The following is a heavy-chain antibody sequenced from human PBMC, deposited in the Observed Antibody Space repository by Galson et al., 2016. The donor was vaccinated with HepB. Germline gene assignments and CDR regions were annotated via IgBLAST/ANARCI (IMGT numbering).Heavy chain of an antibody. J-gene: IGHJ4*02. CDR3: AEDALITLVRGVIMSYFDY. CDR1: GFTFSSYG. D-gene: IGHD3-10*01. CDR2: ISNDGSNK. V-gene: IGHV3-30*18. Sequence: SLRLSCAASGFTFSSYGMHWVRQASGKGLEWVAVISNDGSNKDYADSAKGRFTISRDDSKNTLYLQMNSLRPEDTAVYYCAEDALITLVRGVIMSYFDYWGQGALVTVSS.